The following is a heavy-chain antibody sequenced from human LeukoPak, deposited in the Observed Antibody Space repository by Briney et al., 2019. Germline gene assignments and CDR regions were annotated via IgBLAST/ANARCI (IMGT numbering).Heavy chain of an antibody. Sequence: GASVKVSCKASGGTFSSYAISWVRQAPGQGLEWMGGIIPIFGTANYAQKFQGRVTITADESTSTAYMELSSLRSEDTAVYYCARVPSVLPGTAAGLGYWGQGTLVTVSS. J-gene: IGHJ4*02. D-gene: IGHD6-13*01. V-gene: IGHV1-69*13. CDR1: GGTFSSYA. CDR2: IIPIFGTA. CDR3: ARVPSVLPGTAAGLGY.